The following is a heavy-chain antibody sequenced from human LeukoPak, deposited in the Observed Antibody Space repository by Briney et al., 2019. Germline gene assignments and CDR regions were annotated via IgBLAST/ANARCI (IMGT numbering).Heavy chain of an antibody. CDR2: ISSSSSYI. CDR3: AKTYYYDSSGFQYNWFDP. D-gene: IGHD3-22*01. Sequence: GGSLRLSCAASGFTFSSYSMNWVRQAPGKGLEWVSSISSSSSYIYYADSVKGRFTISRDNAKNSLYLQMNSLRAEDTAVYYCAKTYYYDSSGFQYNWFDPWGQGTLVTVSS. V-gene: IGHV3-21*01. CDR1: GFTFSSYS. J-gene: IGHJ5*02.